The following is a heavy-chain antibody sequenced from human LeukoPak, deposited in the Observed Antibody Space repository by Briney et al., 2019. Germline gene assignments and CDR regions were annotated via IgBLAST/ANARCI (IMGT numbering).Heavy chain of an antibody. Sequence: ASVKVSCKASGYTFTGYYMHWVRQAPGQGLEWMGWINPNSGGTNYAQKFQGRVTMTRDTSISTAYMELSRLRSGDTAVYYCARKSSGWYGYFDYWGQGTLVTVSS. D-gene: IGHD6-19*01. CDR2: INPNSGGT. J-gene: IGHJ4*02. CDR1: GYTFTGYY. V-gene: IGHV1-2*02. CDR3: ARKSSGWYGYFDY.